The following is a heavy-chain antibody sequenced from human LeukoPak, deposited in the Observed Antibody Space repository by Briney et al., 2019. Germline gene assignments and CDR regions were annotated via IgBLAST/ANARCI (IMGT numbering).Heavy chain of an antibody. CDR2: TYYRSKWYN. CDR3: ARGRWLQLQGAFDI. CDR1: GDSVSNSSAA. D-gene: IGHD5-24*01. V-gene: IGHV6-1*01. Sequence: SQTLSLTCAISGDSVSNSSAAWSWIRQSPSRGLEWLGRTYYRSKWYNDYAVSVKSRITINPDTSKNQFSLQLNSVTPEDTAVYYCARGRWLQLQGAFDIWGQGTMVTVSS. J-gene: IGHJ3*02.